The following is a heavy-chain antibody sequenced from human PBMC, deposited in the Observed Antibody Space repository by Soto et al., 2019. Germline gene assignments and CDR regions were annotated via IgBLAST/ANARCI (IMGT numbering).Heavy chain of an antibody. D-gene: IGHD6-13*01. CDR3: ARVASSWSPYYYGKDV. Sequence: GEALKISCQGSGYSLTSYWIGWVRQMPWKGLEWMGIIYPGDSDTRYSPSFQGQVTISADKAIITAYLQWSSLKASDTAMYYCARVASSWSPYYYGKDVWGQGRTVNVSS. CDR1: GYSLTSYW. CDR2: IYPGDSDT. V-gene: IGHV5-51*01. J-gene: IGHJ6*02.